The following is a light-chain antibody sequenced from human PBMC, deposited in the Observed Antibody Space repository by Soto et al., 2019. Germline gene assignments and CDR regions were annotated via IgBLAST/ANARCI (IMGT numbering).Light chain of an antibody. J-gene: IGKJ5*01. V-gene: IGKV3-20*01. CDR2: GAS. CDR3: QQYGSSPRA. Sequence: IVLTQSPGTLSLSPGERATLSCRASQSVSSSYLAWYQQKPGQAPRLLIYGASSRATGIPDRFSGSGSGTDFTLTISRLEPEDFAVYYCQQYGSSPRAFGQGTRLRL. CDR1: QSVSSSY.